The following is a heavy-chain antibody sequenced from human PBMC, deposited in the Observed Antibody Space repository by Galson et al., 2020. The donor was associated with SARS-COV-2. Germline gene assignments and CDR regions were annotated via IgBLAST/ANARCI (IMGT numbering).Heavy chain of an antibody. V-gene: IGHV3-53*01. CDR3: ARGSSHYDSSGYYRQFDWFDP. Sequence: GESLKISCAASGFTVSSNYMSWVRQAPGKGLEWVSVIYSGGSTYYADSVKGRFTISRDNSKNTLYLQMNSLRAEDTAVYYCARGSSHYDSSGYYRQFDWFDPWGQGTLVTVSS. CDR2: IYSGGST. D-gene: IGHD3-22*01. CDR1: GFTVSSNY. J-gene: IGHJ5*02.